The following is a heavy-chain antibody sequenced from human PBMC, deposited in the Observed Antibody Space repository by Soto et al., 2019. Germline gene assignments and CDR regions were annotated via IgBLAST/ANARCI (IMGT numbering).Heavy chain of an antibody. CDR3: ARQIQLWLLFVDWFDP. CDR1: GGSISSSSYY. D-gene: IGHD5-18*01. CDR2: IYYSGST. J-gene: IGHJ5*02. Sequence: SETLSLTCTVSGGSISSSSYYWGWIRQPPGKGLEWIGSIYYSGSTYYNPSLKSRVTISVDTSKNQFSLKLSSVTAADTAVYYCARQIQLWLLFVDWFDPWGQGTLVTVSS. V-gene: IGHV4-39*01.